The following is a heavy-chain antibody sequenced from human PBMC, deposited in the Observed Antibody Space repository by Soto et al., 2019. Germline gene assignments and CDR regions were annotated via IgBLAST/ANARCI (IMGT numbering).Heavy chain of an antibody. CDR1: GGSISSSSYY. J-gene: IGHJ4*02. D-gene: IGHD3-16*02. CDR3: AATKSGVRYYDYIWGSYRPKESPYYFDY. V-gene: IGHV4-39*01. CDR2: IYYSGST. Sequence: SETLSLTCTVSGGSISSSSYYWGWIRQPPGKGLEWIGSIYYSGSTYYNPSLKSRVTISVDTSKNQFSLKLSSVTAADTAVYYCAATKSGVRYYDYIWGSYRPKESPYYFDYWGQGTLVTVSS.